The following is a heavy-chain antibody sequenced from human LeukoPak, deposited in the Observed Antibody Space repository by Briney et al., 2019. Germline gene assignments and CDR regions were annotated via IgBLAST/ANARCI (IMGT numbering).Heavy chain of an antibody. Sequence: PSETLSLTCTVSGGSINAYYWSWIRQPPGKGLEWIAYVRDNGENNYNPSLKSRVAISVDTANNQISLRLNFVTAADTAIYSCARQPANTAAFDIWGLGTMVTVSS. J-gene: IGHJ3*02. CDR1: GGSINAYY. CDR3: ARQPANTAAFDI. D-gene: IGHD5-18*01. V-gene: IGHV4-59*08. CDR2: VRDNGEN.